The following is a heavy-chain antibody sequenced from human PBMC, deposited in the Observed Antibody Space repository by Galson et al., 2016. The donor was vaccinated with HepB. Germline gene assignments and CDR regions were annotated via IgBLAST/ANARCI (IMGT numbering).Heavy chain of an antibody. CDR3: ARGGVSFSDS. CDR1: GGSISTSTYY. J-gene: IGHJ4*02. D-gene: IGHD1-26*01. V-gene: IGHV4-39*07. CDR2: IYYTGTT. Sequence: LSLTCSVSGGSISTSTYYWVWFRQPPGKGLEWIGSIYYTGTTYYDPSLKSRLTISVDTSKNQFSLKLNSVTAADTAVYYCARGGVSFSDSWGQGTLVTVSS.